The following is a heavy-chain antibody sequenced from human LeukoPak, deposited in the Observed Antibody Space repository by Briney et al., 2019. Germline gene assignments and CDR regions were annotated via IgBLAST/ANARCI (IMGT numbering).Heavy chain of an antibody. Sequence: PGGSLRLSCAASGFTFSTHGMHWVRQAPGKGLEWVTFIWYDGTKKFYADSVKGRFTISRDNSKNTLYLQMNSLRAEDTAVYYCATSSGSYYNYWGQGTLVTVSS. CDR2: IWYDGTKK. J-gene: IGHJ4*02. CDR3: ATSSGSYYNY. D-gene: IGHD1-26*01. CDR1: GFTFSTHG. V-gene: IGHV3-30*02.